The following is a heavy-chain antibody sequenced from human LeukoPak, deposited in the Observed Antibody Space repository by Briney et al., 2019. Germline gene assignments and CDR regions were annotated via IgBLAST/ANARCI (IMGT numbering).Heavy chain of an antibody. J-gene: IGHJ4*02. V-gene: IGHV4-38-2*02. CDR2: IYHSGST. Sequence: NPSESLSLTCTVSGYSISSGYYWGWIRQPPGKGLEWIGSIYHSGSTYYNPSLKSRVTISVDTSKNQFSLKLSSVTAADTAVYYCARKVWSLETCLLDYWRQGTLVTVSS. D-gene: IGHD3-10*01. CDR3: ARKVWSLETCLLDY. CDR1: GYSISSGYY.